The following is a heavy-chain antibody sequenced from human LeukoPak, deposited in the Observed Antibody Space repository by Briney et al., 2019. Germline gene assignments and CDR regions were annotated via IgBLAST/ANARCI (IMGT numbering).Heavy chain of an antibody. V-gene: IGHV4-34*01. CDR3: ARGCTGTSCYLHH. J-gene: IGHJ5*02. CDR2: INHDGST. CDR1: GFTFSSYA. D-gene: IGHD2-2*01. Sequence: GSLRLSCAASGFTFSSYAMSWIRQPPGKGLEWIGEINHDGSTNYNPSLKSRVTISVDTSKNQFSLKLNSVTAADTAVYYCARGCTGTSCYLHHWGQGTPVTVSS.